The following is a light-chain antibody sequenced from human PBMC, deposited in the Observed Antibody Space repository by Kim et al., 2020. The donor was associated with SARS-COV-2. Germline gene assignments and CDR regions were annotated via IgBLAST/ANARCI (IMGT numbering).Light chain of an antibody. V-gene: IGKV1-33*01. CDR3: QQYDNPVA. CDR2: DAS. J-gene: IGKJ1*01. CDR1: QDISNY. Sequence: SASVGDRVTITCQASQDISNYLNWYQQKPGKAPKLLIYDASNLETGVPSRFSGSGSGTDFTFTISSLQPEDIATYYCQQYDNPVAFGQGTKVDIK.